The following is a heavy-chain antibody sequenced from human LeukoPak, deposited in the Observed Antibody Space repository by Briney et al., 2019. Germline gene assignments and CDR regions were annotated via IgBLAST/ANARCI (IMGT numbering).Heavy chain of an antibody. CDR2: IIENGNRQ. J-gene: IGHJ4*02. V-gene: IGHV3-30*04. CDR3: ARGVRSFDY. CDR1: GFTFSNYI. Sequence: PGGSLRLSCSASGFTFSNYIMHWVRQAPGKGLDWVAVIIENGNRQYYADSVKGRFTISRDNSKNSLYLQMDSLRAEDTALYYCARGVRSFDYWGQGTLVTVSS. D-gene: IGHD4-17*01.